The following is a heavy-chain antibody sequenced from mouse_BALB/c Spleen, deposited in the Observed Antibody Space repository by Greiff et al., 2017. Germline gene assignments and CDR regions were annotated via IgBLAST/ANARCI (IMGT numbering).Heavy chain of an antibody. D-gene: IGHD2-1*01. CDR2: IRNKANGYTT. J-gene: IGHJ4*01. Sequence: EVMLVESGGGLVQPGGSLRLSCATSGFTFTDYYMSWVRQPPGKALEWLGFIRNKANGYTTEYSASVKGRFTISRDNSQSILYLQMNTLRAEDSATYYCARDYYGNYYAMDYWGQGTSVTVSS. CDR1: GFTFTDYY. CDR3: ARDYYGNYYAMDY. V-gene: IGHV7-3*02.